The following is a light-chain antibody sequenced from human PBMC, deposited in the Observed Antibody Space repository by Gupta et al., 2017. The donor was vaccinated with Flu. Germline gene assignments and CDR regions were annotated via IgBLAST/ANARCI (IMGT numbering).Light chain of an antibody. CDR1: QSVSSY. Sequence: GERATLSCRASQSVSSYLDWYQQKPGQAPRLLIYDASNRATGIPARFSGSGSGTDFTLTISSLEPEDFAVYYCQQRSNWPHTFGQGTKLEIK. CDR3: QQRSNWPHT. V-gene: IGKV3-11*01. CDR2: DAS. J-gene: IGKJ2*01.